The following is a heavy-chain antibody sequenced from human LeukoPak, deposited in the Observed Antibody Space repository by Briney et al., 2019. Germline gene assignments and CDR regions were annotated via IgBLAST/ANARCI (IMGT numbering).Heavy chain of an antibody. CDR2: INGSGGST. D-gene: IGHD3-10*01. J-gene: IGHJ4*02. CDR3: ARTYYYGSGDFDY. V-gene: IGHV3-23*01. Sequence: GGSLRLSCAASGFTFSSYAMSWVRQAPGKGLEWVSDINGSGGSTYYADSVKGRFTISRDNSKNTLYLQMNSLRAEDMAVYYCARTYYYGSGDFDYWGQGTLVTASS. CDR1: GFTFSSYA.